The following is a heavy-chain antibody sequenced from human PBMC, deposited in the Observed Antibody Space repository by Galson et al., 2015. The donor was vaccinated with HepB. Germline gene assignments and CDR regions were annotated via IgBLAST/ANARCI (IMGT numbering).Heavy chain of an antibody. J-gene: IGHJ5*02. CDR3: ARAALGWFDP. CDR1: GFTFSDYY. D-gene: IGHD6-25*01. CDR2: MSSSGSTI. Sequence: SLRLSCAASGFTFSDYYMIWIRHAPGKGLEWVSYMSSSGSTIFYADSVKGRFAISRDNAKNSLYLQMNSLRAEDTAVYYCARAALGWFDPWGQGTLVTVSS. V-gene: IGHV3-11*01.